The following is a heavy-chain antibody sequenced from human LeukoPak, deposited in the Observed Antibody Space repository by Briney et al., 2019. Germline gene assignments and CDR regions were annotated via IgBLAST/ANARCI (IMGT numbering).Heavy chain of an antibody. CDR3: ARNTAGATYFDY. CDR1: GFTFSSYG. D-gene: IGHD1-26*01. J-gene: IGHJ4*02. CDR2: ISGSGGST. Sequence: QPGGTLRLSCAASGFTFSSYGMSWVRQAPGKGLEWVSAISGSGGSTYYADSVKGRFTISRDNSKNTLYLQMNSLRAEDTAVYYCARNTAGATYFDYWGQGTLVTVSS. V-gene: IGHV3-23*01.